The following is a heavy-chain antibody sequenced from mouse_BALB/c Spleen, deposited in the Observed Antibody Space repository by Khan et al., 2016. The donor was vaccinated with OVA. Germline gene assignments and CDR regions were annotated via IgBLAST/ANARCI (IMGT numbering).Heavy chain of an antibody. D-gene: IGHD1-1*01. V-gene: IGHV1-18*01. CDR2: ITPNNGGT. Sequence: EVQLQQSGPELVKPGASVKIPCKASGYTFTDYNMDWVKQSHGKSLEWIGDITPNNGGTIYNQRFKGKATLTVDKSSSTAYMELRSLTSEDTAVYYCTRGGHGRPVDYWGQGTTLTVSS. J-gene: IGHJ2*01. CDR1: GYTFTDYN. CDR3: TRGGHGRPVDY.